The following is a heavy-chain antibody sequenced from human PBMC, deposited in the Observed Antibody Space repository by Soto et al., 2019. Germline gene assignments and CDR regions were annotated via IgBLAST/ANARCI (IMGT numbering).Heavy chain of an antibody. CDR3: ARDLIAPPNYFDP. J-gene: IGHJ5*02. V-gene: IGHV4-61*08. CDR1: GGSIDSGDYY. CDR2: VYYSGTT. Sequence: PLEIRSLTCTVSGGSIDSGDYYWSWIRQPPGKGLEWIGYVYYSGTTNYNPFLKSRVTLSLDKSKNQFSLKMNSVTAADTAVYSCARDLIAPPNYFDPCGEGTLVTVSS. D-gene: IGHD4-4*01.